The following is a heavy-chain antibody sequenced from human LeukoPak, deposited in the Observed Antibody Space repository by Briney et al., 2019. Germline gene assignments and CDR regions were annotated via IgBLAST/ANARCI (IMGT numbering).Heavy chain of an antibody. CDR1: GYTFTGYY. D-gene: IGHD6-19*01. CDR2: INPNSGGT. Sequence: ASVKVSCKASGYTFTGYYMHWVRQTPGQGLEWMGWINPNSGGTNYAQKFQGRVTMTRDTSISTAYMELSRLRSDDTAVYYCASRIAVAAGRKAGRVDAFDIWGQGTMVTVSS. V-gene: IGHV1-2*02. CDR3: ASRIAVAAGRKAGRVDAFDI. J-gene: IGHJ3*02.